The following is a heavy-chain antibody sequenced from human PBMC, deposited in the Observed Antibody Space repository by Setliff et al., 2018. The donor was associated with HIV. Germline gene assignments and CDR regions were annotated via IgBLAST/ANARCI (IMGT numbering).Heavy chain of an antibody. CDR2: IKQDGSEI. V-gene: IGHV3-7*01. Sequence: ETLSLTCAVSGYSISSGYYWGWVRQAPGKGLEWVATIKQDGSEIYYMDSVKGRFTISRDNAKNSLYLQMNSLRAEDTAIYYCARDDPAGGIDFWDQGTLVTVSS. CDR1: GYSISSGYY. CDR3: ARDDPAGGIDF. D-gene: IGHD1-26*01. J-gene: IGHJ4*02.